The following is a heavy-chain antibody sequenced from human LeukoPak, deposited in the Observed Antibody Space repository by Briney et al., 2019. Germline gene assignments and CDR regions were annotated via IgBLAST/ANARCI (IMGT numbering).Heavy chain of an antibody. V-gene: IGHV3-23*01. CDR2: ISGSGGST. CDR1: GFTFSSYA. Sequence: GGSLRLSCAASGFTFSSYAMSWVRQAPGKGLEWVSAISGSGGSTYYADSVKGRFTISRDNSKNTLYLQMNSLRAEDTAVYYCAKASKIVYDYVWGSYRVDYWGQGTLVTVPS. J-gene: IGHJ4*02. CDR3: AKASKIVYDYVWGSYRVDY. D-gene: IGHD3-16*01.